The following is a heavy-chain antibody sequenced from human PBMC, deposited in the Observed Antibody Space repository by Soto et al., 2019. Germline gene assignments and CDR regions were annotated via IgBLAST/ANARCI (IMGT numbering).Heavy chain of an antibody. D-gene: IGHD6-19*01. J-gene: IGHJ5*02. CDR3: AKERLADYSSVPGWFYP. CDR2: ISWDGGST. CDR1: GFTFDDYT. Sequence: DVQLVESGGVVVQPGGSLRLSCAASGFTFDDYTMHWVRQAPGKGLEWVSLISWDGGSTYYADSVKGRFTISRDNSKNSLYLQMNSLRTEDTALYYCAKERLADYSSVPGWFYPWGQGTLVTVSS. V-gene: IGHV3-43*01.